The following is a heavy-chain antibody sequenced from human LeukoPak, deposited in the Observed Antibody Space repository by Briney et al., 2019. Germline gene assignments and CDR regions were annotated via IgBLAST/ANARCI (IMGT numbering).Heavy chain of an antibody. J-gene: IGHJ3*02. Sequence: GESLKISCKASGYIFTDYWIGWVRQMPGKGLEWMGIIYPGDSDTRYSPSFQGQVTILADKSISTAYLQWSSLKASDTAMYYCARRRYGSGSHDGFDIWGQGTMVTVSS. CDR2: IYPGDSDT. CDR1: GYIFTDYW. CDR3: ARRRYGSGSHDGFDI. D-gene: IGHD3-10*01. V-gene: IGHV5-51*01.